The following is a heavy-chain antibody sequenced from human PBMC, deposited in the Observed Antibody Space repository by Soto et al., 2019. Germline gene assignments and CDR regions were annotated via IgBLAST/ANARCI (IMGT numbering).Heavy chain of an antibody. Sequence: GGSLRLSCAASGFTFSSYGMHWVRQAPGKGLEWVAVIWYDGSNKYYADSVKGRFTISRDNSKNTLYLQMNSLRAEDTAVYYCARDPTYYYDSSGQDYFDYWGQGTLVTVSS. J-gene: IGHJ4*02. CDR2: IWYDGSNK. V-gene: IGHV3-33*01. D-gene: IGHD3-22*01. CDR1: GFTFSSYG. CDR3: ARDPTYYYDSSGQDYFDY.